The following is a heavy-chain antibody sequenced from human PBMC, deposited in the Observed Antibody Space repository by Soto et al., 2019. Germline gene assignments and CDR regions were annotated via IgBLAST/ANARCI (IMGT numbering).Heavy chain of an antibody. V-gene: IGHV3-74*01. CDR3: ASEVFPVVYYYYMDV. CDR2: INSDGSST. D-gene: IGHD2-21*01. J-gene: IGHJ6*03. CDR1: GFTFSSYW. Sequence: PGGSLRLSCAASGFTFSSYWMHWVRQAPGKGLVWVSRINSDGSSTSYADSVKGRFTISRDNAKNTLYLQMNSLRAEYSAVYYCASEVFPVVYYYYMDVWGKGTTVTVSS.